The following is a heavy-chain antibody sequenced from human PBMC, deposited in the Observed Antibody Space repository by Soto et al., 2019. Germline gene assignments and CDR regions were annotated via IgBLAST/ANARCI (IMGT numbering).Heavy chain of an antibody. CDR1: GGSISSFY. CDR2: IYYSGST. D-gene: IGHD5-12*01. CDR3: ARARPPGYSGFEGYFDY. V-gene: IGHV4-59*01. J-gene: IGHJ4*02. Sequence: SETLSLTCTVSGGSISSFYWSWIRQPPGKGLEWIGYIYYSGSTTYNPSLKSRVTISVDTSENQFSLKLSSVTAADTAVYYCARARPPGYSGFEGYFDYWGQGTPVTVSS.